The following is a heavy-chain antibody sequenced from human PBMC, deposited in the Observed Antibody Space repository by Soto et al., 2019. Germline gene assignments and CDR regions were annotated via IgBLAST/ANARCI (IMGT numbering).Heavy chain of an antibody. CDR3: AKGGRQWLVTSDFNY. CDR1: GFTFSDYA. Sequence: VQLVESGGGVVQPGRSLRLSCAASGFTFSDYAMHWVRQAPGKGLEWVAVVSHDGRNTHYADSVKGRFTISRDSSTKTVSLEMTRLRAEDTAVYYCAKGGRQWLVTSDFNYGGQGALVTVSS. D-gene: IGHD6-19*01. CDR2: VSHDGRNT. J-gene: IGHJ4*02. V-gene: IGHV3-30*18.